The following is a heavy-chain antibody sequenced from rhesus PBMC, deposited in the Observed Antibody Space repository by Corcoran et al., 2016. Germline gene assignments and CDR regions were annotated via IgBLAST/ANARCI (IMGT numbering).Heavy chain of an antibody. CDR2: IYWEDDK. CDR1: GFSLSTSGMG. Sequence: QVTLKESGPALVKPTQTLTLTCTFSGFSLSTSGMGVVWIRQPPGKALEWLASIYWEDDKNCSTSLKSRLTISKDTSKNRVVLKMTNMDPVDTATYYCARGVKRPLFDWGQGVLVTVSS. J-gene: IGHJ4*01. D-gene: IGHD3-28*01. CDR3: ARGVKRPLFD. V-gene: IGHV2S1*01.